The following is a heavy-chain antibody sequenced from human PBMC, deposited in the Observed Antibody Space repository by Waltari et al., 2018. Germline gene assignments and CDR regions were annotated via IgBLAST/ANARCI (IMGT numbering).Heavy chain of an antibody. Sequence: QVQLQQWGAGLLKPSETLSLTCAVYGGSFSGYYWSWIRQPPGKGLEWIGEINHSGSTNYNPSLKSRVTISVDTSKNQFSLKLSSVTAADTAVYYCARDVTGDDYGGNFPIDYWGQGTLVTVSS. CDR1: GGSFSGYY. CDR2: INHSGST. CDR3: ARDVTGDDYGGNFPIDY. J-gene: IGHJ4*02. V-gene: IGHV4-34*01. D-gene: IGHD2-21*02.